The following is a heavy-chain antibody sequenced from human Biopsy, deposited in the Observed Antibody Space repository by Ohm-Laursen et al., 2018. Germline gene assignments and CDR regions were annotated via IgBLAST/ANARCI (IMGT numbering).Heavy chain of an antibody. J-gene: IGHJ4*02. CDR1: GFSVSDNY. CDR3: AREKGGDPYYFDY. D-gene: IGHD3-10*01. V-gene: IGHV3-53*01. CDR2: IYSDGRT. Sequence: SLRLSCAASGFSVSDNYMSWVRQAPGKGLEWVSVIYSDGRTYYADSVKGRVTISSDNSKNAPYLQMGSLRAEDTAVYYCAREKGGDPYYFDYWGQGTLVTISS.